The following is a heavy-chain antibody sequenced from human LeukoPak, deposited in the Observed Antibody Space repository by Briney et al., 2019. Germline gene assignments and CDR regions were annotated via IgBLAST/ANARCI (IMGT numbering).Heavy chain of an antibody. CDR3: ARVRPSAF. V-gene: IGHV1-2*01. Sequence: LGSSVAVSCKPSGYTFTGYYMLWVRQAPGQGLEWMEWLKPNSGGTNYAQQFQGKVTSTTDTSISTAYRERSRLMSDDTAVYYCARVRPSAFWGRGTVVSVCS. CDR1: GYTFTGYY. CDR2: LKPNSGGT. J-gene: IGHJ2*01.